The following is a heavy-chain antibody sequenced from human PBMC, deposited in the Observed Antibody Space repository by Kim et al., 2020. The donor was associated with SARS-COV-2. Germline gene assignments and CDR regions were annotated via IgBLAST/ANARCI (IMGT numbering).Heavy chain of an antibody. CDR2: ISGSGGST. V-gene: IGHV3-23*01. CDR1: GFTLNSYA. Sequence: GGSLRLSCAASGFTLNSYAMSWVRQAPGKGLEWVSSISGSGGSTYYADSVKGRFTISRDNFKNTLYLQMNSLRAEDTALYYCAKDGYGSGSYMPGFWFDPWGQGTLVTVSS. D-gene: IGHD3-10*01. CDR3: AKDGYGSGSYMPGFWFDP. J-gene: IGHJ5*02.